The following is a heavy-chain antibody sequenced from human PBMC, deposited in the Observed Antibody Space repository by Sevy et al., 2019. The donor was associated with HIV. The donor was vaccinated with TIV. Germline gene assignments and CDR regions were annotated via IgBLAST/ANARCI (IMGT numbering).Heavy chain of an antibody. J-gene: IGHJ4*02. V-gene: IGHV3-21*01. D-gene: IGHD3-10*01. CDR3: ARDMAYGSGSIVYDY. CDR1: VFVFSSYT. CDR2: ISSSSRYI. Sequence: GGSLRLSCAASVFVFSSYTMNWVRQSPGKGLEWVSSISSSSRYIFYADSVKGRFTISRDNARNSLYLQMNSLRAEDTAVYYCARDMAYGSGSIVYDYWGQGTLVTVSS.